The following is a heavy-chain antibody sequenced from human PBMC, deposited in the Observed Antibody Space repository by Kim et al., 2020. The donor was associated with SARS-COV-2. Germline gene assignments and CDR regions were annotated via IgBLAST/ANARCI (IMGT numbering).Heavy chain of an antibody. CDR1: GGSVSSGSYY. Sequence: SETLSLTCTVSGGSVSSGSYYWNWIRQPPGKGLEWIGYMYYSGSTNYNPSLKSRVTISVDTSKNQFSLKLNSVTAADTAVYYCARITGNYDRWFDPWGQGTLVTVSS. J-gene: IGHJ5*02. CDR3: ARITGNYDRWFDP. CDR2: MYYSGST. D-gene: IGHD1-7*01. V-gene: IGHV4-61*01.